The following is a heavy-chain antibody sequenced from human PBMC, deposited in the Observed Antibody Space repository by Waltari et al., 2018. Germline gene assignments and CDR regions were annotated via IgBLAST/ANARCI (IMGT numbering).Heavy chain of an antibody. CDR3: ASGRDSILGDAFDI. D-gene: IGHD2-8*02. CDR2: IYYSGST. J-gene: IGHJ3*02. CDR1: GGSISSYY. V-gene: IGHV4-59*01. Sequence: QVQLQESGPGLVKPSETLSLTCTVSGGSISSYYWSWIRQPPGKGLEWIGYIYYSGSTNYTPSLKSRVTISVDTSKNQFSLKLSSVTAADTAVYYCASGRDSILGDAFDIWGQGTMVTVSS.